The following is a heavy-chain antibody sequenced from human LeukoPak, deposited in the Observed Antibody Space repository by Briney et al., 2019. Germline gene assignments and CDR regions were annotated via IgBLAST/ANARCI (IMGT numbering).Heavy chain of an antibody. V-gene: IGHV4-59*01. CDR2: IYYSGST. CDR1: GGSISSYY. Sequence: PSETLSLTCTVSGGSISSYYWSWIRQPPGKGLEWIGYIYYSGSTNYNPSPKSRVTISVDTSKNQFSLKVSSVTAADTAVYYCARLYSSSWYSDWYFDLWGRGTLVTVSS. J-gene: IGHJ2*01. CDR3: ARLYSSSWYSDWYFDL. D-gene: IGHD6-13*01.